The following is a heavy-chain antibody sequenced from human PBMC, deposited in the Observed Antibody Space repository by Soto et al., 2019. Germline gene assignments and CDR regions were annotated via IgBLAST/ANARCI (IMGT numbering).Heavy chain of an antibody. CDR3: ARDRGSGSYYYYGMDV. Sequence: PVGSLRLSCAASGFTFSSYSMNWVRQAPGKGPEWVSYISSSSSTIYYADSVKGRFTISRDNAKNSLYLQMNSLRDEDTAVYYCARDRGSGSYYYYGMDVWGQGTTVTVSS. J-gene: IGHJ6*02. CDR1: GFTFSSYS. CDR2: ISSSSSTI. D-gene: IGHD3-10*01. V-gene: IGHV3-48*02.